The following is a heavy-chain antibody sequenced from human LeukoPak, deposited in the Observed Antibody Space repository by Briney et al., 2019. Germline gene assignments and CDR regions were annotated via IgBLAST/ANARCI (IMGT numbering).Heavy chain of an antibody. CDR2: IYSGGSA. Sequence: PGGSLRLSCAASGFTVSTNYMSWVRQAPGKGLEWVSVIYSGGSAYYADSVKGRFTISRDNSNNTLYLQMNSLRAEDTAVYYCAKPRPSYSSSWYDHWGQGTLVTVSS. CDR1: GFTVSTNY. CDR3: AKPRPSYSSSWYDH. V-gene: IGHV3-53*01. D-gene: IGHD6-13*01. J-gene: IGHJ5*02.